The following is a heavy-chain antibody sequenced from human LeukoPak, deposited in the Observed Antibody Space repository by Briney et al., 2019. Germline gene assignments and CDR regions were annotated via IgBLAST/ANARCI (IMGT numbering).Heavy chain of an antibody. CDR3: AKVDYGDSLSFDY. CDR2: ISGSGGST. Sequence: PGGSLRLSCAASGFTFSSYAMSWVRQAPGKGLEWVSAISGSGGSTYYADSVKGRFTVSRDNSKNTLYLQMNSLRAEDTAVYYCAKVDYGDSLSFDYWGQGTLVTVSS. V-gene: IGHV3-23*01. CDR1: GFTFSSYA. D-gene: IGHD4-17*01. J-gene: IGHJ4*02.